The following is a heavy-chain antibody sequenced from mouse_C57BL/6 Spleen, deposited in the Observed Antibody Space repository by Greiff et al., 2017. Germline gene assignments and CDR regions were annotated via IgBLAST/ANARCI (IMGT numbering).Heavy chain of an antibody. V-gene: IGHV14-3*01. J-gene: IGHJ4*01. CDR1: GFNFKNTC. Sequence: EVQLQQSVAELVRPGASVKLSCTASGFNFKNTCMPWVKQRPEQGLEWIGRIDPANGNTKYAPKFQGKATITADTSSNPAYLQLSSLTSEDTANYDCAREVGRRGTTAMDYWGQGTSVTVSS. CDR3: AREVGRRGTTAMDY. D-gene: IGHD1-3*01. CDR2: IDPANGNT.